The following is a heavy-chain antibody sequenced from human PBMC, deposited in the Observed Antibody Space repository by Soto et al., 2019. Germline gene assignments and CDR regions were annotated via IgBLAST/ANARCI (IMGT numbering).Heavy chain of an antibody. CDR2: ISGSGGSP. D-gene: IGHD2-2*01. Sequence: GGSLRLSCAASGFTFSTYTMSWVRQAPGKGLEWVSAISGSGGSPSYADSVQGRFTISRDNPKNTLYLQMNSLRAEDTAMYYYAKARCSTTNCYVPDYWGQGTLVTVSS. CDR1: GFTFSTYT. V-gene: IGHV3-23*01. J-gene: IGHJ4*02. CDR3: AKARCSTTNCYVPDY.